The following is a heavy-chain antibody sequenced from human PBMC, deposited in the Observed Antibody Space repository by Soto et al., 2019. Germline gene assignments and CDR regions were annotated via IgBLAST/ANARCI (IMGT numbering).Heavy chain of an antibody. CDR3: AREGFSRGSAGGSDL. Sequence: EVQLLESGGALVQPGGSLRLSCAASGFTFTNYPITWVRQAPGTGLEWVSTVGGTSDITHYAESVRGRFTISRDNVEDTVHFEMNNLRADDTAVYFCAREGFSRGSAGGSDLWGQGTMVTVSS. J-gene: IGHJ3*01. D-gene: IGHD2-15*01. CDR2: VGGTSDIT. V-gene: IGHV3-23*01. CDR1: GFTFTNYP.